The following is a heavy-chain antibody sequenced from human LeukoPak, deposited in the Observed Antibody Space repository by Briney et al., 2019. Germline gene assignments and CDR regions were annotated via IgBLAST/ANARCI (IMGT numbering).Heavy chain of an antibody. CDR1: GFIFSNYA. CDR3: ATYSSLNRREFQY. Sequence: GGSLRLSCAASGFIFSNYAMNWVRQAPGKGLQWVANIKTDGSEKYYVDSVKGRFTISRDNAKNSLYLQMNSLRAEDTAVYYCATYSSLNRREFQYWGQGTLLTVSS. V-gene: IGHV3-7*01. J-gene: IGHJ1*01. D-gene: IGHD3-22*01. CDR2: IKTDGSEK.